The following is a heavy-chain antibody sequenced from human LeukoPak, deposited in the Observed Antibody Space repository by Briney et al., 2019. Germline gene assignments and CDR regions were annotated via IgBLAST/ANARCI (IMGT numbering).Heavy chain of an antibody. V-gene: IGHV3-11*01. CDR1: GFTFSDYY. Sequence: GGSLRLSCAASGFTFSDYYMSWIRQAPGKGLEWVSYISSSGSTIYYADSVKGRFTISRDNAKNSLYLQMNSLRAGDTAVYYCAREYSSGWYFRRTSDYWGQGTLVTVSS. D-gene: IGHD6-19*01. CDR3: AREYSSGWYFRRTSDY. CDR2: ISSSGSTI. J-gene: IGHJ4*02.